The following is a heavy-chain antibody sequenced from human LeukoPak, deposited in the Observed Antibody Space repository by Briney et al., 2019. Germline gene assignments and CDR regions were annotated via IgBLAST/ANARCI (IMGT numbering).Heavy chain of an antibody. CDR2: IKQDGSEK. CDR3: ASILYYYDSSGYYDY. CDR1: GFTFSSYW. D-gene: IGHD3-22*01. V-gene: IGHV3-7*01. J-gene: IGHJ4*02. Sequence: PGGSLRLSCAASGFTFSSYWMSWVRQAPGKGLEWVANIKQDGSEKYYVDSVKGRFTISRDNAKNSLYLQMNSLRAEDTAVYYCASILYYYDSSGYYDYWGQGTLVTVSS.